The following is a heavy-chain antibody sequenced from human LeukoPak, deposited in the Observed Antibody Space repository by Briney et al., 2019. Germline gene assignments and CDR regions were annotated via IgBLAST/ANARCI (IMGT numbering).Heavy chain of an antibody. V-gene: IGHV3-7*03. Sequence: GGSLRLSCAASGLTFSSYWMTWVRQAPGKGLEWVASIKQDGSEKYYVDSVKGRFTISRDNAENSLYLQMHSLRAEDTAVYYCARDGGYCSGGTCYSTHWGQGTLVIVSS. CDR2: IKQDGSEK. D-gene: IGHD2-15*01. CDR3: ARDGGYCSGGTCYSTH. J-gene: IGHJ4*02. CDR1: GLTFSSYW.